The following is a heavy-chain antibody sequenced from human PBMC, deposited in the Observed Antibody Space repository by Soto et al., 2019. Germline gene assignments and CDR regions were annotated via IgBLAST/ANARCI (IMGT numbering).Heavy chain of an antibody. Sequence: GGSLRLSCVASGFTFSIYAMNWVRQSPGKGLEWVSALSASGDDTYYADSVKGRFTISRDNSMNAVYLQMHSLRIEDTAVYYCAHPRGYGVFDAYDIWGQGTMVTVSS. J-gene: IGHJ3*02. CDR1: GFTFSIYA. V-gene: IGHV3-23*01. D-gene: IGHD4-17*01. CDR2: LSASGDDT. CDR3: AHPRGYGVFDAYDI.